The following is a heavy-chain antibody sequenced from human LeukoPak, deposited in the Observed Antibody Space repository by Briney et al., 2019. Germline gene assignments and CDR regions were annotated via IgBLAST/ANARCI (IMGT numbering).Heavy chain of an antibody. Sequence: PGGSLRLSCAASGFTFSTYAMSWVRQAPGKGLEWVSAISGSAGTAYYADSVKGRFTISRDNSKNTLYLQMNSLRAEDTAVYYCAKAPGVVAAWDYFDYWGQGTLVTVSS. CDR2: ISGSAGTA. J-gene: IGHJ4*02. D-gene: IGHD2-15*01. CDR1: GFTFSTYA. V-gene: IGHV3-23*01. CDR3: AKAPGVVAAWDYFDY.